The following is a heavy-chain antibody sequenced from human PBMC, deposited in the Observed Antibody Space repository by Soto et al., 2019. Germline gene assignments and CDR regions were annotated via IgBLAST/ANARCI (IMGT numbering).Heavy chain of an antibody. J-gene: IGHJ3*02. Sequence: EVQLVESGGGLVQPGGSLRLSCAASGFTFSSYWMSWVRQAPGKGLEWVANIKQDGSEKYYVDSVKGRFTISRDNAKNSLYLSVYSLRAEDTAVYYCARVSSGWYRAFDIWGQGTMVTVSS. CDR1: GFTFSSYW. D-gene: IGHD6-19*01. V-gene: IGHV3-7*01. CDR3: ARVSSGWYRAFDI. CDR2: IKQDGSEK.